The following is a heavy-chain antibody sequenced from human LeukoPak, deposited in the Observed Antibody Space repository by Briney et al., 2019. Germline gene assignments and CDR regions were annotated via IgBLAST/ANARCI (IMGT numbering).Heavy chain of an antibody. CDR2: IHYSGST. Sequence: PSETLSLTCTVSGGSISTYYWSWIRQPPGKGLEWIAYIHYSGSTNYNPSLRSRVTISVDTSKNQFSLKLSSVTAADTAVYYCARGQTSSDWYFDPWGRGTLVTVSS. CDR1: GGSISTYY. V-gene: IGHV4-59*01. CDR3: ARGQTSSDWYFDP. J-gene: IGHJ2*01.